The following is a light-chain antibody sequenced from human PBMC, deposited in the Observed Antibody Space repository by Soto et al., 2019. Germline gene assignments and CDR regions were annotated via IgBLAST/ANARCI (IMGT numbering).Light chain of an antibody. CDR3: QSYDTSLSGLVV. J-gene: IGLJ2*01. CDR2: GDN. Sequence: QSVLTQPPSVSGAPGQRGTISCTGISSNIGAGYDVHWYRQLPGAAPKVLIYGDNNRPSGVPDRFSGSKSGTPASLAITGLQSEDEADYYCQSYDTSLSGLVVFGGWTKLTVL. V-gene: IGLV1-40*01. CDR1: SSNIGAGYD.